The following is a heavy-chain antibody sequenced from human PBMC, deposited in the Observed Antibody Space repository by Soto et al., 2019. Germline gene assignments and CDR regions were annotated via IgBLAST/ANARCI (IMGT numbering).Heavy chain of an antibody. V-gene: IGHV2-5*01. J-gene: IGHJ4*02. D-gene: IGHD2-8*01. CDR1: AFSLSTNGVG. CDR2: IYWNEDK. Sequence: GPTLVNPTQTLTLTCTFSAFSLSTNGVGVGWIRQPPGKPLEWLAVIYWNEDKRYSRSLKSRLSITKDTSKNQVVLTMTTMDPVDTATYYCVHTVMVHTITGGHYLDYWGPGILVTV. CDR3: VHTVMVHTITGGHYLDY.